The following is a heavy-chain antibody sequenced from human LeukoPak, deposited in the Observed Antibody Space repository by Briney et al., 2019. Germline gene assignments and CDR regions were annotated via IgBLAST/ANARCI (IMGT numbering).Heavy chain of an antibody. CDR2: IYYSGGT. Sequence: SETLSLTCNISGGSISGYYWSWIRQPPGKGLEWIGYIYYSGGTNYNPSLESRVTILVDTSKNQFSLRLSSVTAADTAVYYCAKASDYCSSTSCSPEFDDWGQGTLVTVSS. CDR3: AKASDYCSSTSCSPEFDD. D-gene: IGHD2-2*01. CDR1: GGSISGYY. J-gene: IGHJ4*02. V-gene: IGHV4-59*01.